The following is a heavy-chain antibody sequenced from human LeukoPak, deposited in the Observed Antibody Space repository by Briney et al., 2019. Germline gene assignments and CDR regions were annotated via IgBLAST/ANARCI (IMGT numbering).Heavy chain of an antibody. D-gene: IGHD1-14*01. V-gene: IGHV3-30*18. J-gene: IGHJ4*02. CDR3: AKESRSYLDY. Sequence: PGGSLRLSCAASGFTFSSYGMHWVRQAPGKGLEWVAVISYDGSNKYYADSVKGRFTISRDNSKNTLYLQMNSLRAEDTAVYYCAKESRSYLDYWGQGTLVTVSS. CDR1: GFTFSSYG. CDR2: ISYDGSNK.